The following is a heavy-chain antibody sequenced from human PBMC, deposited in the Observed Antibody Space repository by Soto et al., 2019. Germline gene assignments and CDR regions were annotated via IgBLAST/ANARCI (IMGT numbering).Heavy chain of an antibody. D-gene: IGHD3-10*01. CDR1: GFSFGDYW. J-gene: IGHJ4*02. Sequence: GGSLRLSCAASGFSFGDYWMSWVRQAPGKGLEWVAHMKKDGSEKYYVDSVKGRFSVSRDNSKHTLFLLMNGLRADDAAVYYCAASESYHKAAYWGQGALVTVSS. CDR3: AASESYHKAAY. CDR2: MKKDGSEK. V-gene: IGHV3-7*03.